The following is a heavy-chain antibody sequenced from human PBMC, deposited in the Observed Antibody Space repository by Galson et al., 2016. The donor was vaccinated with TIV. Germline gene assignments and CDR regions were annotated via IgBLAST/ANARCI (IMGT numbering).Heavy chain of an antibody. J-gene: IGHJ4*02. CDR1: GFTVGNNY. CDR2: MYSGGDT. V-gene: IGHV3-53*01. Sequence: SLRLSCAASGFTVGNNYMSWVRQPPGKGLEWVAAMYSGGDTVYADSVKGRFTISRDSSKNTLYLQMNGLRAEDTAVYYCANHEQGDSWGQGTLVTVPS. D-gene: IGHD1-14*01. CDR3: ANHEQGDS.